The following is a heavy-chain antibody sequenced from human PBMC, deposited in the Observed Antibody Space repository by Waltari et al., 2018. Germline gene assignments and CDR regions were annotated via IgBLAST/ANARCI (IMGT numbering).Heavy chain of an antibody. CDR3: VGVGGAAMVHK. Sequence: QVQLHVSGPGLVKTSETLSLTCAVSGGSISDYHWSWSRQPPRKGLEWIGHIHHTGVTDYSSSRRSRVTMSVDTSKKQVSLWLQSVTAADSGVYYCVGVGGAAMVHKWGQGAQVTVSS. J-gene: IGHJ4*02. CDR2: IHHTGVT. V-gene: IGHV4-59*01. CDR1: GGSISDYH. D-gene: IGHD5-18*01.